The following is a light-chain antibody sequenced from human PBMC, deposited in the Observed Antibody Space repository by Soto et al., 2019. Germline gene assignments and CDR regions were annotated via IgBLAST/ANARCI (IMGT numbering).Light chain of an antibody. V-gene: IGKV3-11*01. CDR2: GAS. Sequence: EIVLTQSPATLSLSPGERATLSCRASQSVSSYLAWYQQKPGQAPRLLIYGASNRATGIPARFSGSGSGTDVTLTISSLAPDDCAVYYCQHRSNWPIFTFGPGTKVDIK. CDR1: QSVSSY. J-gene: IGKJ3*01. CDR3: QHRSNWPIFT.